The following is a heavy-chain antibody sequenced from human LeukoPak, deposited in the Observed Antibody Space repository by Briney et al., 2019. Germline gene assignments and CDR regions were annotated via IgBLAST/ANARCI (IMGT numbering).Heavy chain of an antibody. J-gene: IGHJ4*02. CDR1: GFGFSTNG. D-gene: IGHD6-6*01. V-gene: IGHV3-23*01. Sequence: GGSLRLSCEASGFGFSTNGMSWVRLAPGKGLEWVSGISGSGDKTYYADSVKGRFTVLRDNSKNTLYLQLKSLRVEDTAVYYCAKTSSSSGEWGQGTLVTVSS. CDR3: AKTSSSSGE. CDR2: ISGSGDKT.